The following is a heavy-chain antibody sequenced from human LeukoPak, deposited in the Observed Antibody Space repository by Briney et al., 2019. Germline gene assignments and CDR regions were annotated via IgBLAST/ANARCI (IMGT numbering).Heavy chain of an antibody. Sequence: SVKVPCKASGGTFSSYAISWVRQAPGQGLEWMGGIVPIFGTANYAQKFQGRVTITADESTSTAYMELSSLRSEDTAVYYCARGRTYCSGGSCYSSWFDPWGQGTLVTVSS. D-gene: IGHD2-15*01. CDR3: ARGRTYCSGGSCYSSWFDP. CDR2: IVPIFGTA. J-gene: IGHJ5*02. V-gene: IGHV1-69*13. CDR1: GGTFSSYA.